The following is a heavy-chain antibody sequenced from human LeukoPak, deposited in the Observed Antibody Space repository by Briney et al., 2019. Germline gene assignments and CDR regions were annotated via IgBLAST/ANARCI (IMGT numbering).Heavy chain of an antibody. J-gene: IGHJ4*02. D-gene: IGHD2-8*01. CDR1: GFTFTNFA. CDR2: ISNDERNK. Sequence: QSGGSLRLSCAASGFTFTNFAMHWVRQAPGKGLEWVAVISNDERNKYYADSVKGRFTISRDNSKNTLYLQMNSLRAEDTAVYYCAKASDDLWYFGDYWGQGTLVTVSS. V-gene: IGHV3-30*04. CDR3: AKASDDLWYFGDY.